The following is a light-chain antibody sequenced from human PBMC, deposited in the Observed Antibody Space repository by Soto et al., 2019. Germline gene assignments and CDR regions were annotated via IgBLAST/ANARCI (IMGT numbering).Light chain of an antibody. Sequence: DIQMTQSPSTLSASVGDRVTITCRASQSISSWLAWYQQKPGKAPKLQIYKASSLESGVPSRFSGSGSGTEFTLPISSLQPDDFATYYCQQYNRLYTFGQGTKLEIK. CDR2: KAS. V-gene: IGKV1-5*03. CDR1: QSISSW. J-gene: IGKJ2*01. CDR3: QQYNRLYT.